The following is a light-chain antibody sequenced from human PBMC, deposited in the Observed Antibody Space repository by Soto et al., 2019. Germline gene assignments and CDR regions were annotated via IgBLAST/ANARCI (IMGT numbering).Light chain of an antibody. CDR2: EVS. CDR1: RSDVGAYKS. Sequence: QSALTQPASVSGSPGQSITISCTGTRSDVGAYKSVSWYQHHPGKAPKLMISEVSNRPSGVSNRFSGSKSGNTASLTISGLQAEYEADYYCCSFTSRSPDVFGSGTKLTVL. J-gene: IGLJ1*01. V-gene: IGLV2-14*01. CDR3: CSFTSRSPDV.